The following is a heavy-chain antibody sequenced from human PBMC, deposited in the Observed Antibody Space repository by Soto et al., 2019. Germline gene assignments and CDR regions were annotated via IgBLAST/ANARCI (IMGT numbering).Heavy chain of an antibody. CDR3: ARGDVRVVASFDP. V-gene: IGHV1-2*02. J-gene: IGHJ5*02. Sequence: ASVKVSCKLSGYTFTDYYIHWVRQAPGQGLEWMGWINPNSGGTNYAQKFQGRVTMTRDTSISTAYMELSRLISDDTAVYYCARGDVRVVASFDPWGPLAPGTISS. CDR2: INPNSGGT. CDR1: GYTFTDYY. D-gene: IGHD2-15*01.